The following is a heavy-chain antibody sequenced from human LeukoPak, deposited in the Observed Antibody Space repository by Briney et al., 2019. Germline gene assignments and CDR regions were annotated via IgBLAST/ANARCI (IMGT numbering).Heavy chain of an antibody. V-gene: IGHV4-39*07. CDR3: AREGYCSSTSCYPPYYYYYMDV. D-gene: IGHD2-2*01. CDR1: GGSISSSSYY. Sequence: PSETLSLTCTVSGGSISSSSYYWGWIRQPPGKGLEWIGSIYYSGSTYYNPSLKSRVTISVDTSKNQFSLKLSSVTAADTAVYYCAREGYCSSTSCYPPYYYYYMDVWGKGTTVTVSS. CDR2: IYYSGST. J-gene: IGHJ6*03.